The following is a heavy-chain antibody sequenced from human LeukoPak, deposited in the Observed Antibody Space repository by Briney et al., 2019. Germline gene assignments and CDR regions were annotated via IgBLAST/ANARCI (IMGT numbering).Heavy chain of an antibody. Sequence: PSQTLSLTCTVSGDSISSDDYYWSWIRQPAGKGLEWIGRFSASGNSNYNPSLKSRVTISVDTSKNQFSLKLSSVTAADTAVYYCARHLGSAVAGNYYYYMDVWGKGTTVTISS. V-gene: IGHV4-61*02. J-gene: IGHJ6*03. CDR3: ARHLGSAVAGNYYYYMDV. D-gene: IGHD6-19*01. CDR2: FSASGNS. CDR1: GDSISSDDYY.